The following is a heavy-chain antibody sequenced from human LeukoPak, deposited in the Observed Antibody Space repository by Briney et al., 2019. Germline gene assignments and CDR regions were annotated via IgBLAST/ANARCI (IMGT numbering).Heavy chain of an antibody. D-gene: IGHD2-21*01. Sequence: SGPVLVKPTETLTLTCTVSGFSLSNARMGVSWIRRPPGKALEWLAHIFSNDEKSYSTSLKSRLTISKDTSKSQVVLTMTNMDPVDTATYYCARIETLAYCGGDCYHYDAFDIWGQGTMVTVSS. CDR3: ARIETLAYCGGDCYHYDAFDI. J-gene: IGHJ3*02. CDR2: IFSNDEK. V-gene: IGHV2-26*01. CDR1: GFSLSNARMG.